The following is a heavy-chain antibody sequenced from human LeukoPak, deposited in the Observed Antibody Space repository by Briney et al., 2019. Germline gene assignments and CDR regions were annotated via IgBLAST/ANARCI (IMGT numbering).Heavy chain of an antibody. D-gene: IGHD2-15*01. CDR3: AASQLTGIFFDY. CDR1: GGSISSSSYY. V-gene: IGHV4-39*07. CDR2: IYNSGST. Sequence: PSETLSLTCTVSGGSISSSSYYWGWIRQPPGKGLEWIGSIYNSGSTYYNPSLKSRVSISVDTSKNQFSLKLSSVTSADTAVYYCAASQLTGIFFDYWGQGTLVTVSS. J-gene: IGHJ4*02.